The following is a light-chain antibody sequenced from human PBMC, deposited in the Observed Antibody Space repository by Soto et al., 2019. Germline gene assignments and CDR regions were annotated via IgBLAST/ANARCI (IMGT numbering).Light chain of an antibody. Sequence: DIQLTQSPSTLSASVGDRVTITCRASQSITRWLAWHQQKPGKAPNLLIFDASSLETGVPSRFSGSGSGTEFTLTISSLQPDDFASYYCQQYKNYPRTFGGGTKVEIK. J-gene: IGKJ4*01. CDR2: DAS. CDR3: QQYKNYPRT. V-gene: IGKV1-5*01. CDR1: QSITRW.